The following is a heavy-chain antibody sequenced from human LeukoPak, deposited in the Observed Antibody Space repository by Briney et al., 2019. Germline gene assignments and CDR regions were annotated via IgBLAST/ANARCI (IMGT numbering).Heavy chain of an antibody. CDR3: ARGVNCSGTNCPFDY. J-gene: IGHJ4*02. D-gene: IGHD2-2*01. V-gene: IGHV5-51*01. CDR1: GYSFADYW. CDR2: IYPRDPDT. Sequence: GEYLKISCKGSGYSFADYWIGWVRQMPGKGLEGMWIIYPRDPDTNARPTFKGQVPMSVAKSIGPASLHWTGLNATATAMYVCARGVNCSGTNCPFDYCGQGTLVTVSS.